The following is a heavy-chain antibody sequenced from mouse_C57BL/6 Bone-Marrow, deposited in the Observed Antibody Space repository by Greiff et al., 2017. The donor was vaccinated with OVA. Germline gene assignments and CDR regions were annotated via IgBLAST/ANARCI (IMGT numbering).Heavy chain of an antibody. D-gene: IGHD1-1*01. CDR2: ISYDGSN. J-gene: IGHJ2*01. Sequence: ESGPGLVKPSQSLSLTCSVTGYSITSGYYWNWIRQFPGNKLEWMGYISYDGSNNYNPSLKNRISITRDTSKNQFFLKLNSVTTEDTATYYCATSYYYGSSYVRGDYWGQGTTLTVSS. CDR3: ATSYYYGSSYVRGDY. V-gene: IGHV3-6*01. CDR1: GYSITSGYY.